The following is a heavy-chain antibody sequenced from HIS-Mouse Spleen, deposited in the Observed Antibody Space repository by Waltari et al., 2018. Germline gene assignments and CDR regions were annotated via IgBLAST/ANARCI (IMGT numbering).Heavy chain of an antibody. J-gene: IGHJ3*02. CDR3: ASRSYSSGWYKAFDI. CDR1: GGSVSSGSYY. CDR2: IYYSGST. V-gene: IGHV4-61*01. Sequence: QVQLQESGPGLVKPSETLSLTCTVPGGSVSSGSYYWSWIRHPPGKGLEWIGYIYYSGSTNYNPSLKSRVTISVDTSKNQFSLKLSSVTAADTAVYYCASRSYSSGWYKAFDIWGQGTMVTVSS. D-gene: IGHD6-19*01.